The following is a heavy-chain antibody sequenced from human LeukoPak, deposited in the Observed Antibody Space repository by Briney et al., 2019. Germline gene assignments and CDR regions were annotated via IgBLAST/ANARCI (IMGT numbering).Heavy chain of an antibody. CDR2: IYYSGST. CDR1: GGSISRSSYY. Sequence: SETLSLTCTVYGGSISRSSYYWGWIRQPPGKGLEWIVSIYYSGSTHYNPSLKSRVTISADTSKNQFSLKLASVTAADTSVYFCARVGYCTNGVCYNWFDPWGQGTLVTVSS. J-gene: IGHJ5*02. D-gene: IGHD2-8*01. V-gene: IGHV4-39*01. CDR3: ARVGYCTNGVCYNWFDP.